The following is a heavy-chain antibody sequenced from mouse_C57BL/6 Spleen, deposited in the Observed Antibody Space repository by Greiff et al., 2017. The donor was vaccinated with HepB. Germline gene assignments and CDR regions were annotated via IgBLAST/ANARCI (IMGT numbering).Heavy chain of an antibody. J-gene: IGHJ2*01. CDR1: GYTFTDYN. CDR3: ARNYYYGSSSYYFDY. Sequence: EVKLVESGPELVKPGASVKMSCKASGYTFTDYNMHWVKQSHGKSLEWIGYINPNNGGTSYNQKFKGKATLTVNKSSSTAYMELRSLTSEDSAVYYCARNYYYGSSSYYFDYWGQGTTLTVSS. CDR2: INPNNGGT. D-gene: IGHD1-1*01. V-gene: IGHV1-22*01.